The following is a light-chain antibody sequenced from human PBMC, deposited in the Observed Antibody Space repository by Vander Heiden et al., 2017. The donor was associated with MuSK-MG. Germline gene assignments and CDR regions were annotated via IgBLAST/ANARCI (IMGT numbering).Light chain of an antibody. V-gene: IGLV3-1*01. CDR2: QDS. J-gene: IGLJ3*02. Sequence: SYELTQPPSVSVSPGQTASITCSGDKLGDKYACWYQQKPGQSPVLVIYQDSKRPSGIPERFSGSNSGKTATLTISGTQAVDEAYYYCQAWDSSTAVFGGGTKLTVL. CDR3: QAWDSSTAV. CDR1: KLGDKY.